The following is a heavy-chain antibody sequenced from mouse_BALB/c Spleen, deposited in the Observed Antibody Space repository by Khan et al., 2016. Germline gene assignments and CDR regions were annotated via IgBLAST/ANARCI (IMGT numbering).Heavy chain of an antibody. CDR3: ARFSDY. CDR1: GYTFSDYW. Sequence: QVQLQQSGTELMKPGASVKISCKATGYTFSDYWIEWVKQRPGHGLEWIGEILPKSGSTNYNEKFKGKATFTADTISTTAYMQLSSLTSEDSAVYYCARFSDYWGQGTTLTVSS. V-gene: IGHV1-9*01. J-gene: IGHJ2*01. CDR2: ILPKSGST.